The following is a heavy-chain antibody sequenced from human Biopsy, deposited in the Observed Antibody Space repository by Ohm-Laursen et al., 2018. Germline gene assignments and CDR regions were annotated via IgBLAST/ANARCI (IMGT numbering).Heavy chain of an antibody. CDR1: GGTFSSFG. CDR3: AKRGVERGRPLAY. Sequence: VSSVKVSCKASGGTFSSFGISWVRQAPGQGLEWMGEINSMFGTTNYAQTFQGRVTITADESTSTAYMEVSSLRSEDTAVYYCAKRGVERGRPLAYWGQGTLVTVSS. CDR2: INSMFGTT. D-gene: IGHD1-1*01. J-gene: IGHJ4*02. V-gene: IGHV1-69*01.